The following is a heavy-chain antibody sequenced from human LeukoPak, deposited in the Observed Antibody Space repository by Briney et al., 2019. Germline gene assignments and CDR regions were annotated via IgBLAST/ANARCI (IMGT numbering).Heavy chain of an antibody. CDR3: ARDGFWFHP. CDR2: INDDGSST. CDR1: GFTFSSYA. J-gene: IGHJ5*02. Sequence: GGSLRLSCAASGFTFSSYAMSWVRQAPGKGLVWVSRINDDGSSTSYADSVKGRFTISRDNAKNTLYLQMNSLRGEDTAVYYCARDGFWFHPWGQGTLVTVSS. V-gene: IGHV3-74*01.